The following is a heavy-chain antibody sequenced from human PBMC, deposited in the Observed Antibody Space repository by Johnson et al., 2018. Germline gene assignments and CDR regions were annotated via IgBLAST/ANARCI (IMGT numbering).Heavy chain of an antibody. Sequence: VQLVQSGGGLVQPGGSLRLSCAASGFTFSSYDMHWVRQATGKGLEWVSAIGTAGDTYYPGSVKGRFTISRENAKNSLYLQMNSLRAGDTAGYYCARDSGYSYLEGGMDVWGQGTTVTVSS. CDR3: ARDSGYSYLEGGMDV. V-gene: IGHV3-13*01. CDR2: IGTAGDT. CDR1: GFTFSSYD. J-gene: IGHJ6*02. D-gene: IGHD5-18*01.